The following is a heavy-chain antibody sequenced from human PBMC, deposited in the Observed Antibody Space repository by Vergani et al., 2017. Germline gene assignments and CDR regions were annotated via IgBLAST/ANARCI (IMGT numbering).Heavy chain of an antibody. CDR1: GYTFTSYA. Sequence: QVQLVQSGAEVKKPGASVKVSCKASGYTFTSYAMHWVRQAPGQRLEWMGWIIPILGIANYAQKFQGRVTITADKSTSTAYMELSSLRSEDTAVYYCASPLRDYYGSGSYSYWGQGTLVTVSS. D-gene: IGHD3-10*01. V-gene: IGHV1-69*10. CDR2: IIPILGIA. J-gene: IGHJ4*02. CDR3: ASPLRDYYGSGSYSY.